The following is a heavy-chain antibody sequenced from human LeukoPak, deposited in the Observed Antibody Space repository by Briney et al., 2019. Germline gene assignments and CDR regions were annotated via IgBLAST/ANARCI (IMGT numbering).Heavy chain of an antibody. V-gene: IGHV4-34*01. CDR3: ARFRLWRRNAFDI. Sequence: PSETLSLTCAVYGGSFSSYYWSWIRQPPGKGLEWIGEINHSGSTNYNPSLKSRVTISVDTSKNQFSLKLSSVTAADTAVYDCARFRLWRRNAFDIWGQGTMVTVSS. D-gene: IGHD5-18*01. CDR1: GGSFSSYY. J-gene: IGHJ3*02. CDR2: INHSGST.